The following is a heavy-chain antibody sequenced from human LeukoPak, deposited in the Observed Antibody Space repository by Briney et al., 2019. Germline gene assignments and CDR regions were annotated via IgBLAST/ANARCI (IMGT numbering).Heavy chain of an antibody. V-gene: IGHV3-23*01. Sequence: GGSLRLSCAASGFTFSSHGMNWVRQAPGKGLEWVSGISPNGVITYYADSVKGRFTISRDNSKNYLYLQMNSLRAEDTALYYCAKGTSSWHEFDSWGQGTLVTVSS. CDR2: ISPNGVIT. CDR1: GFTFSSHG. D-gene: IGHD6-13*01. CDR3: AKGTSSWHEFDS. J-gene: IGHJ4*02.